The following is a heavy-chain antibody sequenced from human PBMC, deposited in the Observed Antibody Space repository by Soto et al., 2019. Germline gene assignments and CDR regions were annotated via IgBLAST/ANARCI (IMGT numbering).Heavy chain of an antibody. J-gene: IGHJ3*01. Sequence: EVQRLESGGGLVQPGGSLRLSWAASEFTFSSYAMSWVRQAPGKGLEWVSASSGSGGSTYYADSVKGRFTISRDNCKNTLYLQMNSLRAEDTAVYYCAKDLFSTNCYATSAFDLWGQGTMVTVSS. CDR2: SSGSGGST. CDR3: AKDLFSTNCYATSAFDL. D-gene: IGHD2-2*01. V-gene: IGHV3-23*01. CDR1: EFTFSSYA.